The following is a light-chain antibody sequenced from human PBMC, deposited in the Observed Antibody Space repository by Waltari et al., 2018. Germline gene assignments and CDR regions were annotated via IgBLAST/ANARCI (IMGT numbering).Light chain of an antibody. CDR3: QTGGHGTWV. J-gene: IGLJ3*02. V-gene: IGLV4-69*01. Sequence: QLVLTQSPSASASLRASVKLTCTLSRGHSSTVIAWLQEQPGQGPRYLMKVNSDGGHSKGDEIPDRFSGSSSGAERYLTISSLQSEDEADYYCQTGGHGTWVFGGGTKLTVL. CDR2: VNSDGGH. CDR1: RGHSSTV.